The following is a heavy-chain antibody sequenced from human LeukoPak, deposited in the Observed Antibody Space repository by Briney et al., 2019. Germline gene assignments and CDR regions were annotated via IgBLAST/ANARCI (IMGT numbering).Heavy chain of an antibody. D-gene: IGHD6-13*01. J-gene: IGHJ6*02. CDR1: GFTFSSYS. V-gene: IGHV3-21*01. CDR2: ISSSSSYI. Sequence: GGSLRLSCAASGFTFSSYSMNWVRQAPGKGLEWVSSISSSSSYIYYADSVKGRFTISRDNAKNSLYLQMNSLRAEDTAVYYCARAVSGSSWYDYYYGMDVWGQGTTVTVSS. CDR3: ARAVSGSSWYDYYYGMDV.